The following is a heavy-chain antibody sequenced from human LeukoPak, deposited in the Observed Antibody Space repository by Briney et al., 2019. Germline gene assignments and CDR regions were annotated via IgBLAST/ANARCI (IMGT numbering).Heavy chain of an antibody. D-gene: IGHD5-24*01. J-gene: IGHJ3*01. CDR2: ISSSGNNA. CDR1: GSTSDDYD. Sequence: GGSLRLSCAASGSTSDDYDMSWVRQAPGKGLEWVSLISSSGNNAYYADSVKGRFTISRDNSKNTLSLQMNSLRVEDTAIYYCAKDIQLSTWGLGTRVTVSS. V-gene: IGHV3-23*01. CDR3: AKDIQLST.